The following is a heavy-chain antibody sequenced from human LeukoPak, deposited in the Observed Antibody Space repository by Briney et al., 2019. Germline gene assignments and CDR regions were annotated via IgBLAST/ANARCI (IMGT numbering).Heavy chain of an antibody. V-gene: IGHV4-59*08. Sequence: SATLSLTCTVSGGSITGYYWNWIRQPPGKGLEWIGYIYYSGSTNYNPSLKSRVTISVDTSENQFSLKLNSVTAADTAVYYCARQGGVATTFDNWGQGTLVTVSS. J-gene: IGHJ4*02. D-gene: IGHD5-12*01. CDR3: ARQGGVATTFDN. CDR2: IYYSGST. CDR1: GGSITGYY.